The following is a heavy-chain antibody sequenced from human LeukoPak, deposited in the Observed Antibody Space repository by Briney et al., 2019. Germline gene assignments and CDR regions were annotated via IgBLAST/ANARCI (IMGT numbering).Heavy chain of an antibody. V-gene: IGHV4-61*05. CDR3: ARGGEWFGEPYYFDY. D-gene: IGHD3-10*01. Sequence: SETLSLTCTVSGGSISSSTYFWGWIRQPPGKGLEWIGYIYYSGSTNYNPSLKSRVTISVDTSKNQSSLKLSSVTAADTAVYYCARGGEWFGEPYYFDYWGQGTLVTVSS. J-gene: IGHJ4*02. CDR1: GGSISSSTYF. CDR2: IYYSGST.